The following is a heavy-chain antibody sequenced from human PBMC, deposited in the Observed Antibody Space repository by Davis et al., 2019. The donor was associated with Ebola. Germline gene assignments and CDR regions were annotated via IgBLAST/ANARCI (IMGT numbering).Heavy chain of an antibody. V-gene: IGHV1-69*04. CDR2: IIPILGIA. J-gene: IGHJ4*02. CDR3: AKDPLGHTGENDY. Sequence: SVKVSCKASGYTFTSYAMHWVRQAPGQRLEWMGRIIPILGIANYAQKFQGRVTITADKSTSTAYMELSSLRTDDTAVYYCAKDPLGHTGENDYWGQGTLVAVSS. CDR1: GYTFTSYA. D-gene: IGHD2-8*02.